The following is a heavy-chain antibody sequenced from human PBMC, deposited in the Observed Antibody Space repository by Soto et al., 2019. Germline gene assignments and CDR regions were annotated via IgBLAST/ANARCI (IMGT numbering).Heavy chain of an antibody. D-gene: IGHD2-15*01. V-gene: IGHV3-21*01. J-gene: IGHJ6*02. CDR1: GFTFSSYS. Sequence: GGSLRLSCAASGFTFSSYSMNWVRQAPGKGLEWVSSISSSSSYIYYADSVKGRFTISRDNAKNSLYLQMNSLRAEDTAVYYCARDCPPFEAHSCYPYYGMDVWGQGTTVTAP. CDR3: ARDCPPFEAHSCYPYYGMDV. CDR2: ISSSSSYI.